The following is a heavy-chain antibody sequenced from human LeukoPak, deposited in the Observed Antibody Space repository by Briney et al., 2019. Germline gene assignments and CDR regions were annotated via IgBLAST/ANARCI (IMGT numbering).Heavy chain of an antibody. V-gene: IGHV3-21*01. D-gene: IGHD6-13*01. J-gene: IGHJ4*02. Sequence: GGSLRLSCAASGFTFSSYSMNWVRQAPGKGLEWVSSISSSSSYIYYADSVKGRFTISRDNAKNSLYLQMNSLRAEDTAVYYCARDAPESAAAAGLWGQGTLVTVSS. CDR1: GFTFSSYS. CDR2: ISSSSSYI. CDR3: ARDAPESAAAAGL.